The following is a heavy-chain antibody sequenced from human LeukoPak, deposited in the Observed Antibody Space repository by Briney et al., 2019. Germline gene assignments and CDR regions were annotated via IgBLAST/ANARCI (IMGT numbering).Heavy chain of an antibody. Sequence: TSETLSLTCAVYGGSFSGYYWSWIRQPPGKGLEWIGEINHSGSTNYNPSLKSRVTISVDTSKNQFTLKLSSVTAADTAVYYCARLPTFGVVKLLFDYWGQGTLVTVSS. CDR1: GGSFSGYY. J-gene: IGHJ4*02. CDR3: ARLPTFGVVKLLFDY. D-gene: IGHD3-3*01. CDR2: INHSGST. V-gene: IGHV4-34*01.